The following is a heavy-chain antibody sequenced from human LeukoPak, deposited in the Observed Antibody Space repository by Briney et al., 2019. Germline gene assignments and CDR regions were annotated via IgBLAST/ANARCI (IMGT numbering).Heavy chain of an antibody. Sequence: TSVKVSCKASGDTFSSSAISWVRQAPGQGLEWMGKIILPLDITNYAQQFQGGVTITTDKSTDTVFLELSSLRSQDTAVYYCARSSVTGHFDFWGQGTLVTVSS. D-gene: IGHD6-19*01. V-gene: IGHV1-69*04. J-gene: IGHJ4*02. CDR2: IILPLDIT. CDR3: ARSSVTGHFDF. CDR1: GDTFSSSA.